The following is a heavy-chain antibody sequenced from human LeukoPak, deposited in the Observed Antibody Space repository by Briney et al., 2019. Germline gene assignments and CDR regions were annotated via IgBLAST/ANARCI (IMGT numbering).Heavy chain of an antibody. J-gene: IGHJ4*02. CDR3: ARVVGATGSSDY. V-gene: IGHV4-59*01. CDR1: GGSINDFY. D-gene: IGHD1-26*01. CDR2: IYYIGST. Sequence: PSETLSLTCTVSGGSINDFYWTWIRQAPGKGLEWIGYIYYIGSTNYNPSLKSRITISVDTSKSHFSLKLSSVTAADTAVYYCARVVGATGSSDYWGQGTLVTVSS.